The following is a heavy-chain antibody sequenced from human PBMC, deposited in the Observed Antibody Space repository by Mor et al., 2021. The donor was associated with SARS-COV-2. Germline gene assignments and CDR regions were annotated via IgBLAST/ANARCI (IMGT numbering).Heavy chain of an antibody. CDR3: VRGMGVEYFNMDV. CDR2: VTGSGGRT. Sequence: VSGVTGSGGRTHYADSVKGRFTISRDNSKNTLYLQMNSLRADDTAVYYCVRGMGVEYFNMDVWGQGTTVTVSS. V-gene: IGHV3-23*01. J-gene: IGHJ6*02.